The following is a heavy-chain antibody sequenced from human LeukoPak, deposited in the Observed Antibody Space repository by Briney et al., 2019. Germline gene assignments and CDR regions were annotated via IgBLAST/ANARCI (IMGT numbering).Heavy chain of an antibody. V-gene: IGHV3-7*01. D-gene: IGHD3-10*01. CDR2: MNQDGSDK. Sequence: PGGSLRLSCAASGLTFSSYWMTWVRQAPGKGLEWMANMNQDGSDKYYLDSVKGRFTISRDNAKNSLYLQLNSLRAEDTAVYYCARVRFGSGSSAYFDLWGQGTLVTVSS. J-gene: IGHJ4*02. CDR3: ARVRFGSGSSAYFDL. CDR1: GLTFSSYW.